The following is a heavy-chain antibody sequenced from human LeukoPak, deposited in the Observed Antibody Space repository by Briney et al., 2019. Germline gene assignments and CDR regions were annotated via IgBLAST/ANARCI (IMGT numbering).Heavy chain of an antibody. CDR2: ISGSGGST. J-gene: IGHJ4*02. V-gene: IGHV3-23*01. CDR1: GFTFGDYA. CDR3: AKDNYYDSSGYYAY. Sequence: GSLRLSCTASGFTFGDYAMSWVRQAPGKGLEWVSAISGSGGSTYYADSVKGRFTISRDNSKNTLYLQMNSLRAEDTAVYYCAKDNYYDSSGYYAYWGQGTLVTVSS. D-gene: IGHD3-22*01.